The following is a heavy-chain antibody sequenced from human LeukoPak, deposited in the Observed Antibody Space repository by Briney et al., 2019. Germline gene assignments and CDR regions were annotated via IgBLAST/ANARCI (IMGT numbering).Heavy chain of an antibody. D-gene: IGHD6-13*01. V-gene: IGHV3-15*01. CDR1: GFTFSDTW. Sequence: GGSLRLSCAASGFTFSDTWMSWVRHAPGRGLEWVGRIKSKAEDGATEHLAPGKGRFTIPRHDSKNTLYLQMNSLQTEDTAVYYCTTDRIAAAGQFQHWGQGTLVTVSS. CDR3: TTDRIAAAGQFQH. CDR2: IKSKAEDGAT. J-gene: IGHJ1*01.